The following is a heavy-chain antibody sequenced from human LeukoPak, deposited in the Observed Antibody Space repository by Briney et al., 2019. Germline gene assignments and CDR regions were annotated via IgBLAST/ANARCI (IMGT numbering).Heavy chain of an antibody. CDR1: GGSFSGYY. CDR2: IYHSGST. CDR3: ARQTGSGLFTLP. J-gene: IGHJ4*02. V-gene: IGHV4-34*01. D-gene: IGHD3/OR15-3a*01. Sequence: PSETLSLTCAVYGGSFSGYYWSWIRQPPGKGLEWIGEIYHSGSTNYNPSLKSRVTISLDKSKNQFSLRLTSVTATDTAMYYCARQTGSGLFTLPGGQGTLVTVSS.